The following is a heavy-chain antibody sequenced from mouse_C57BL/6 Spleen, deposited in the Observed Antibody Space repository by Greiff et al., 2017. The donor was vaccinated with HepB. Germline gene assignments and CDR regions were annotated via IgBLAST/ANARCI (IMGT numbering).Heavy chain of an antibody. CDR2: IYPGDGDT. J-gene: IGHJ1*03. CDR3: ARGYYGSSWYFDV. D-gene: IGHD1-1*01. CDR1: GYAFSSYW. V-gene: IGHV1-80*01. Sequence: VKLMESGAELVKPGASVKISCKASGYAFSSYWMNWVKQRPGKGLEWIGQIYPGDGDTNYNGKFKGKATLTADKSSSTAYMQLSSLTSEDSAVYFCARGYYGSSWYFDVWGTGTTVTVSS.